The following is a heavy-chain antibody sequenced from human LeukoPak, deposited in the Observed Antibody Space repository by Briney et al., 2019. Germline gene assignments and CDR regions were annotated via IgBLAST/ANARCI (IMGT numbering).Heavy chain of an antibody. CDR2: MNPNSGNT. CDR3: ARSGGLYRFGELLSRTYYYYMDV. J-gene: IGHJ6*03. D-gene: IGHD3-10*01. CDR1: GYTFTSSD. Sequence: ASVKASCKASGYTFTSSDINWVRQATGQGLEWMGWMNPNSGNTGYAQKFQGRVTMIRNTSISTAYMELSSLRSEDTAVYYCARSGGLYRFGELLSRTYYYYMDVWGKGTTVTVSS. V-gene: IGHV1-8*01.